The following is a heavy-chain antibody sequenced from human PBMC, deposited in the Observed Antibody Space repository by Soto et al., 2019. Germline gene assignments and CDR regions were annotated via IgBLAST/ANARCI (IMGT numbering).Heavy chain of an antibody. J-gene: IGHJ4*02. CDR1: GGSISSYY. V-gene: IGHV4-59*08. D-gene: IGHD2-15*01. Sequence: QVQLQESGPGLVKPSETLSLTCTVSGGSISSYYWSWIRQPPGKGLEWSGYVYYSGGTNYNPSLKSRVTISVDTSKTQFSLKLSSVTAADTAVYYCARRYGSSFDFWGQGTLVTVSS. CDR2: VYYSGGT. CDR3: ARRYGSSFDF.